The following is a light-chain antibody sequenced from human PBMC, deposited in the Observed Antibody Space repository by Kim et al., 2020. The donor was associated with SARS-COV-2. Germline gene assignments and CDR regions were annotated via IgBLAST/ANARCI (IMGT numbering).Light chain of an antibody. CDR2: DAS. CDR1: QSISSW. V-gene: IGKV1-5*01. Sequence: SASVGDRVTITCRASQSISSWLAWYQQKPGKAPKLLIYDASSLESGVPSRFSGSGSGTEFTLTISSLQPDDFATYYCQQYNSILTFGGGTKVDIK. J-gene: IGKJ4*01. CDR3: QQYNSILT.